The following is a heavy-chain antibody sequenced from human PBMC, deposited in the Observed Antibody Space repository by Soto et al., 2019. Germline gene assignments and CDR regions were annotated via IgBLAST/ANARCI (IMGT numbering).Heavy chain of an antibody. V-gene: IGHV3-30*18. D-gene: IGHD5-12*01. J-gene: IGHJ4*02. CDR1: GFTFSSYG. CDR3: AKGGRDGYNYVDY. Sequence: GGSLRLSCAASGFTFSSYGMHWVRQAPGKGLEWVAVISYDGSNKYYADSVKGRFTISRDNSKNTLYLQMNSLRAEDTAVYYCAKGGRDGYNYVDYWGKGTLVTVSS. CDR2: ISYDGSNK.